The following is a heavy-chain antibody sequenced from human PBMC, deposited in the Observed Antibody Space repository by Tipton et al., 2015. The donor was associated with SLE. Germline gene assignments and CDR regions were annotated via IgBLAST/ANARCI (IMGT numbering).Heavy chain of an antibody. Sequence: QLVQSGAEVKKPGASVKVSCKASGYTFTSYGISWVRQAPGQGLEWMGWISAYNGNTNYAQKLQGRVTMTTDTSTSTADMELRSLRSDDAAGYCCARDEDRRQYYYYYYGMDGGGQGSTVTVSS. CDR2: ISAYNGNT. J-gene: IGHJ6*02. V-gene: IGHV1-18*01. CDR1: GYTFTSYG. CDR3: ARDEDRRQYYYYYYGMDG. D-gene: IGHD4-11*01.